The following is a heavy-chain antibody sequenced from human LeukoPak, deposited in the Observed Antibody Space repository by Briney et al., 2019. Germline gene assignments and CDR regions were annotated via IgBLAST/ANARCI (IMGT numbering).Heavy chain of an antibody. CDR3: ARGVAARYDY. D-gene: IGHD6-6*01. CDR1: GGSISSGGYS. V-gene: IGHV4-30-2*01. J-gene: IGHJ4*02. Sequence: SETLSLTCAVSGGSISSGGYSWSWIRQPPGKGLEWIGYINHSGSTNYNPSLKSRVTISVDTSKNQFSLKLSSVTAADTAVYYCARGVAARYDYWGQGTLVTVSS. CDR2: INHSGST.